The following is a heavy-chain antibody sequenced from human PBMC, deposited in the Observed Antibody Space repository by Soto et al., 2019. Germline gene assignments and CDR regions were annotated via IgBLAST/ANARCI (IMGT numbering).Heavy chain of an antibody. D-gene: IGHD1-7*01. CDR2: VWFDGSIQ. CDR1: GFTFSDYG. V-gene: IGHV3-33*01. CDR3: ARVDFGGNSYYFDY. Sequence: PGGSLRLSCVASGFTFSDYGIHWVRQAPDKGLEWVAVVWFDGSIQYYGDSVKGRFTISRDNSNNTVDLQMNNLRAEDTAVYYCARVDFGGNSYYFDYWGQGTPDTVSS. J-gene: IGHJ4*02.